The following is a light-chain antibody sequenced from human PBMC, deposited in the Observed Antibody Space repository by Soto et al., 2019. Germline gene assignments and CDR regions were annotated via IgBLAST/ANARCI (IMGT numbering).Light chain of an antibody. J-gene: IGKJ4*01. CDR2: KAS. CDR1: QSISNS. CDR3: RQYVSYPVT. V-gene: IGKV1-5*03. Sequence: DIQMTQSPFTLSASVGDRVTITCRASQSISNSLAWYQQKPGKAPNLLIYKASSLESGVPSRFSGSGSGTEFTLTISSLQPDDFATYYCRQYVSYPVTFGGGTKVEMK.